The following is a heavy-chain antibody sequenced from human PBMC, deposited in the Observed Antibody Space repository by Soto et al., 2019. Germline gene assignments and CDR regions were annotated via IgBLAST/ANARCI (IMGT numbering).Heavy chain of an antibody. CDR1: GGSISSYY. CDR3: ARESGQQLHY. J-gene: IGHJ4*01. Sequence: SETPSLTCTVSGGSISSYYWSWIRQPPGKGLEWIGYIYYSGSTNYNPSLKSRVTISVDTSKNQFSLKLSSVTAADTAVYYCARESGQQLHYWGQGTLVTTSS. CDR2: IYYSGST. V-gene: IGHV4-59*01. D-gene: IGHD6-13*01.